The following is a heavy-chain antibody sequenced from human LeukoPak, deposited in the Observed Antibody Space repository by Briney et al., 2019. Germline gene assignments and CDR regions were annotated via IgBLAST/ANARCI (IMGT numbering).Heavy chain of an antibody. J-gene: IGHJ4*02. Sequence: PGGALRLSCAASGFTFSSYAMSVVRQAPGKGVEWVSAISGGVVSTYYAASVTRRFTISRDNSKHPLYLQMNRLRAEDTAVYYCAKIGAPGSGSSFPITIYFDYWGQGTLVTVSS. CDR1: GFTFSSYA. D-gene: IGHD3-10*01. CDR2: ISGGVVST. V-gene: IGHV3-23*01. CDR3: AKIGAPGSGSSFPITIYFDY.